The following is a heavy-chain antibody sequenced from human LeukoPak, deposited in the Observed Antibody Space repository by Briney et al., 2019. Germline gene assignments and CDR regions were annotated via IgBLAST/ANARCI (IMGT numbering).Heavy chain of an antibody. CDR2: IYYTGSY. CDR3: ARHGPYLGRLGWFDP. D-gene: IGHD1-26*01. Sequence: SETLSLTCAVSGGSISSYDWSWIRQPPGKGPVWIANIYYTGSYDYNPSLKSRVTISVDTSKNQFSLNLSSVIAADTAVYYCARHGPYLGRLGWFDPWGQGTLVTVSS. J-gene: IGHJ5*02. V-gene: IGHV4-59*08. CDR1: GGSISSYD.